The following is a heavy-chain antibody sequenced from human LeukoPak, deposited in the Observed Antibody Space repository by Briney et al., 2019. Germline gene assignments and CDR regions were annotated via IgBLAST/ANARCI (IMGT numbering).Heavy chain of an antibody. V-gene: IGHV3-74*01. D-gene: IGHD3-10*01. CDR2: INSDGSTT. CDR1: GFTFSSYA. J-gene: IGHJ4*02. Sequence: GGSLRLSCAASGFTFSSYAMTWVRQAPGKGLEWLSFINSDGSTTSHAESVKGRFTISRDNAKNTLHLQMNSLRAEDTAVYYCARGGVAGGNDYWGQGTLVTVSS. CDR3: ARGGVAGGNDY.